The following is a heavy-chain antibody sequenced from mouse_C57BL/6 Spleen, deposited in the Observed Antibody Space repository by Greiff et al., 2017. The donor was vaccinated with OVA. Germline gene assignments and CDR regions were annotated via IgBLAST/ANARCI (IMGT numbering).Heavy chain of an antibody. V-gene: IGHV14-4*01. Sequence: VQLKQSGAELVRPGASVKLSCTASGFNIKDDYMHWVKQRPEQGLEWIGWIDPENGDTEYASKFQGKATITADTSSNTAYLQLSSLTSEDTAVYYCSRGYGSRPFDYWGQGTTLTVSS. CDR1: GFNIKDDY. D-gene: IGHD1-1*01. CDR3: SRGYGSRPFDY. CDR2: IDPENGDT. J-gene: IGHJ2*01.